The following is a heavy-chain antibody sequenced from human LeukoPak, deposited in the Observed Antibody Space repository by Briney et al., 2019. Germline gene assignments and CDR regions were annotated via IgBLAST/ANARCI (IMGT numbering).Heavy chain of an antibody. CDR1: GYTFKNYG. CDR3: ARGGYYQGNGGYFEY. D-gene: IGHD3-22*01. CDR2: ISAYNGNT. Sequence: GASVKVSCTASGYTFKNYGINWVRQAPGQGLEGMGWISAYNGNTYYPQKFQGRVTMTTDTVTSTGNVDGTAYMELRSLTSDDTAVYYCARGGYYQGNGGYFEYWGQGTLVTVSS. V-gene: IGHV1-18*01. J-gene: IGHJ4*02.